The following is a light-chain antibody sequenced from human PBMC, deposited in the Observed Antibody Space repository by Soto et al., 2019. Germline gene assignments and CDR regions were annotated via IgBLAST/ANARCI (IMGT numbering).Light chain of an antibody. V-gene: IGKV1-39*01. CDR3: QQSYSTPPT. Sequence: DIPMTQSPSSLSASVGDRVTITCRASQSISSYLIWCQQKPGKAPKLLIYAASSLQSGVPSRFSGSGSGTDFTLTISSLQPEDFATYYCQQSYSTPPTFGQGTKVEIK. CDR2: AAS. CDR1: QSISSY. J-gene: IGKJ1*01.